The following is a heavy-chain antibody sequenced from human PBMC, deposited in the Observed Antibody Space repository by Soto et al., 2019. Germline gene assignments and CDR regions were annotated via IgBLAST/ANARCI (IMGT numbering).Heavy chain of an antibody. D-gene: IGHD3-9*01. J-gene: IGHJ4*02. CDR3: XREYYGLLTGYYTDY. CDR2: ISGDGVTT. Sequence: EVQLVESGGDLVQRGGSLRLSCAASGFPFSSYWMHWVRHTPGKGLDWVARISGDGVTTYYADSVTGRFTVSRDNAKNTLSLQISGLRAEDTAVYYXXREYYGLLTGYYTDYWGQGTLVSVSS. V-gene: IGHV3-74*01. CDR1: GFPFSSYW.